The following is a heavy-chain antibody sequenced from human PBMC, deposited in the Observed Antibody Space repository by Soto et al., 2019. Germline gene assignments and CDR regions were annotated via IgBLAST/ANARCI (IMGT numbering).Heavy chain of an antibody. Sequence: EVQLVESGGGLVQPGGSLRLSCAASGFTFSSYWMSWVRQAPGKGLEWVANIKQDGSEKYYVDSVKGRFTISRDNAKNSLYLQMNSLRAEDTAVYYCARDYSRTIVVVVAATVTFDYWGQGTLVTVSS. CDR1: GFTFSSYW. J-gene: IGHJ4*02. V-gene: IGHV3-7*01. CDR2: IKQDGSEK. D-gene: IGHD2-15*01. CDR3: ARDYSRTIVVVVAATVTFDY.